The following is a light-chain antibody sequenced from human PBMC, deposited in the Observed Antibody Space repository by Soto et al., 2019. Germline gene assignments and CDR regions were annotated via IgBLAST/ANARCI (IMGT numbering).Light chain of an antibody. CDR3: QQSYSTLVLT. V-gene: IGKV1-39*01. J-gene: IGKJ4*01. Sequence: QMTQSPSSLSASVGDSVTITCRASQGVDSDLSWYQQRPGKAPKLLIYGASTLHSGVPSRFSGRGSRTLFTLTITSLQPEDVATYYCQQSYSTLVLTFGGGTKVELK. CDR2: GAS. CDR1: QGVDSD.